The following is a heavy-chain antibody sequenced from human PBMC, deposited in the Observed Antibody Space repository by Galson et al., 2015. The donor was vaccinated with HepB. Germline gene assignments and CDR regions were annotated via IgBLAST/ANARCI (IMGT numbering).Heavy chain of an antibody. CDR3: ARSPLIIVVVPAAMLYYYYGMDV. V-gene: IGHV6-1*01. D-gene: IGHD2-2*01. CDR1: GDSVSSNSAA. CDR2: TYYRSKWYN. J-gene: IGHJ6*02. Sequence: CAISGDSVSSNSAAWNWIRQSPSRGLEWLGRTYYRSKWYNDYAVSVKSRITINPDTSKNQFSLQLNSVTPEDTAVYYCARSPLIIVVVPAAMLYYYYGMDVWGQGTTVTVSS.